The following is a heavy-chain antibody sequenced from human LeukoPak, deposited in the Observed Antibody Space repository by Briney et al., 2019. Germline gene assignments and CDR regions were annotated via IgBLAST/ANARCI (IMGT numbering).Heavy chain of an antibody. CDR3: TTDDYDSSGYYGAFDY. V-gene: IGHV3-15*07. CDR2: IKSKTDGGTT. CDR1: GFIFSNYG. J-gene: IGHJ4*02. Sequence: GGSLRLSCAASGFIFSNYGMNWVRQAPGKGLEWVGRIKSKTDGGTTDYAAPVKGRFTISRDDSKNTLYLQMNSLKTEDTAVYYCTTDDYDSSGYYGAFDYWGQGTLVTVSS. D-gene: IGHD3-22*01.